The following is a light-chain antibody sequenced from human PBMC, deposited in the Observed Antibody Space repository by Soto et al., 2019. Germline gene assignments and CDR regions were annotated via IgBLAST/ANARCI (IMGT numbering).Light chain of an antibody. J-gene: IGKJ1*01. CDR2: DAS. V-gene: IGKV1-5*01. CDR1: QNINSW. Sequence: IQMTQSPSTLSASVVDRVTITCRASQNINSWLAWYQQKPGKAPNLLIYDASTLESGVPSRFSGSGSGTEFTLTISSLQPEDFATYYCQQFHSFSRTFGQGTKVDIK. CDR3: QQFHSFSRT.